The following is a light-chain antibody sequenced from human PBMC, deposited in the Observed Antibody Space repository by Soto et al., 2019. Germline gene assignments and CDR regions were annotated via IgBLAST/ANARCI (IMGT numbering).Light chain of an antibody. CDR3: QQYVSSPRT. Sequence: ENVLTQSPGTLSLSPGERATLSCRASQTVYNGYLAWYQQKPGQAPRLLIYGASSRATGIPDRVSGSGSGTDFTLTISSLEPEDFAVYFCQQYVSSPRTFGQGTKVEIK. CDR2: GAS. J-gene: IGKJ1*01. V-gene: IGKV3-20*01. CDR1: QTVYNGY.